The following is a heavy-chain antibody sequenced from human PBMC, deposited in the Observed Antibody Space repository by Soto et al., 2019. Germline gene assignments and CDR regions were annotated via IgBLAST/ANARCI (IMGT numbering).Heavy chain of an antibody. D-gene: IGHD6-19*01. CDR1: GGSVSSGSYY. Sequence: QVQLQESGPGLVKPSETLSLTCSVSGGSVSSGSYYWSWILQHPGKGLEWIGYIYYSGSTNYNPPRKSRVTISVDTSKHQFPLKLRSVTAADTAVYYGARGIDGWYQGRYYDGMDVWGQGTTVTVSS. CDR2: IYYSGST. CDR3: ARGIDGWYQGRYYDGMDV. J-gene: IGHJ6*02. V-gene: IGHV4-61*01.